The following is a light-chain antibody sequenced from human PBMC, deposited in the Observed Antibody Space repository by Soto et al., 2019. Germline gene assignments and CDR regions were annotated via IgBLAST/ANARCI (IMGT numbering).Light chain of an antibody. CDR3: QQYNDNWT. CDR1: QSISSW. Sequence: DIQMTQSPSTLSASVGDRVTITCRASQSISSWLAWYQQKPGQAPKLLIYKASTLQSGVPSRFSGSGSVTEFTLAISSLQPDDSATYYCQQYNDNWTFGQGTK. V-gene: IGKV1-5*03. CDR2: KAS. J-gene: IGKJ1*01.